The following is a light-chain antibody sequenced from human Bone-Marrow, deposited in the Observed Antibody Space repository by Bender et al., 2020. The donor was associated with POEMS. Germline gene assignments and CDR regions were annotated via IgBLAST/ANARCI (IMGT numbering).Light chain of an antibody. Sequence: QSALTQPASVSGSPGQSITISCTGTDSDVGSYNLVSWYHQHPGEVPKLLMYEGSKRPSGVSERFSASKSGNTASLTISGLQAEDEADYYCCSYTGSINILGVSGTTTKIS. CDR3: CSYTGSINILGV. CDR2: EGS. J-gene: IGLJ1*01. V-gene: IGLV2-14*02. CDR1: DSDVGSYNL.